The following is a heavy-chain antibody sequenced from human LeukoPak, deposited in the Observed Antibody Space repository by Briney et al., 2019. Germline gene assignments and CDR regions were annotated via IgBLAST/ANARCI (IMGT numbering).Heavy chain of an antibody. CDR1: GFTFSSYS. Sequence: PGGSLRLSCAASGFTFSSYSMNWVRQAPGKGLERVSSISSSSSYIYYSDSVKSRFTISRDNAKNSLYPQMNSTSAEDTAVYYCARASIAVAGNDYWGQGTLVTVSS. V-gene: IGHV3-21*01. CDR2: ISSSSSYI. J-gene: IGHJ4*02. CDR3: ARASIAVAGNDY. D-gene: IGHD6-19*01.